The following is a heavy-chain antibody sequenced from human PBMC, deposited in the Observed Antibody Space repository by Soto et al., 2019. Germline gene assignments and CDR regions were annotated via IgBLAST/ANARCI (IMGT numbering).Heavy chain of an antibody. V-gene: IGHV2-5*01. CDR1: GFSLRTSGVV. D-gene: IGHD6-19*01. CDR2: IYWNDDK. J-gene: IGHJ5*02. CDR3: AKSGSSGWYGWFDP. Sequence: GSGPTLVNPTQTLTLTCIFSGFSLRTSGVVVGWIRQPPGKALEWLGFIYWNDDKRYSPSLKSRLTITKDTSKNQVVLTMTNMDPVDTATYYCAKSGSSGWYGWFDPWGQGTLVTVSS.